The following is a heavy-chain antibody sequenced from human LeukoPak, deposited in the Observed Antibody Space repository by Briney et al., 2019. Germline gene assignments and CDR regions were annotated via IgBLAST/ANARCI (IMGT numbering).Heavy chain of an antibody. V-gene: IGHV3-21*01. Sequence: GGSLRLSCAASGFTFSSYSMNWVRQAPGKGLEWVSSISSSSYIYYADSVKGRFTISRDNAKNSLYLQMNSLRAEDTAVYYCARDAPVEMATIHVAFDIWGQGTMVTVSS. D-gene: IGHD5-24*01. CDR3: ARDAPVEMATIHVAFDI. CDR2: ISSSSYI. J-gene: IGHJ3*02. CDR1: GFTFSSYS.